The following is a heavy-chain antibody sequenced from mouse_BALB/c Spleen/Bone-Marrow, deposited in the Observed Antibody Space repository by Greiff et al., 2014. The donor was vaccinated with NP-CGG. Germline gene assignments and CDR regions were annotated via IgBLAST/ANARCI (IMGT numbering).Heavy chain of an antibody. Sequence: VQLQQSGAELARPGASVKLSCKASGYTFTGYWMQWVKQRPGQGLEWIGIIYPGDGDTRYTQKFKGKATLTADKSSSTAYMQLRNLASEDSAVYYCARAFYDSTSVYWGQGTTLTVSS. CDR3: ARAFYDSTSVY. V-gene: IGHV1-87*01. CDR2: IYPGDGDT. J-gene: IGHJ2*01. CDR1: GYTFTGYW. D-gene: IGHD1-1*01.